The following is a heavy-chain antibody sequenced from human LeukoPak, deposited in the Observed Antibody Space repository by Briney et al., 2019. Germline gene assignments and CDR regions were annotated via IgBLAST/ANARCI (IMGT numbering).Heavy chain of an antibody. Sequence: PSETLSLTCAVYGGSFSGYYWCWIRQPPGKGLEWIGEINHSGSTNYNPSLKSRVTISVDTSKNQFSLKLSSVTAADTAVYYCARGRLRSSWQSTPGYYFDYWGQGTLVTVSS. CDR2: INHSGST. V-gene: IGHV4-34*01. CDR3: ARGRLRSSWQSTPGYYFDY. CDR1: GGSFSGYY. D-gene: IGHD6-13*01. J-gene: IGHJ4*02.